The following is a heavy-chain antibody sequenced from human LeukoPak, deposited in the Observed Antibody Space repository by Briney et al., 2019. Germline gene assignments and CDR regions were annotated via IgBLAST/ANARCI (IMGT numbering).Heavy chain of an antibody. CDR3: ARGIVVVPAAAHYFDY. D-gene: IGHD2-2*01. CDR2: IYYSGST. CDR1: GGSISSGDYY. V-gene: IGHV4-30-4*08. Sequence: SQTMSLTCTVSGGSISSGDYYWSWIRQPPGKGLEWFAYIYYSGSTYYNPSLKSRVTISVDTSKNQFSLKLSAVTAADTAVYYCARGIVVVPAAAHYFDYWGQGTLVTVSS. J-gene: IGHJ4*02.